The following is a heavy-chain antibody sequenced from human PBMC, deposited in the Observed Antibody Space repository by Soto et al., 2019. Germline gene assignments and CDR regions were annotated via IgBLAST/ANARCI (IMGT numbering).Heavy chain of an antibody. CDR3: ARAYLGRLPRRADYYYAMDV. CDR2: LGAARDP. V-gene: IGHV3-13*05. J-gene: IGHJ6*02. D-gene: IGHD1-26*01. CDR1: GFSFRDYD. Sequence: EVQLVESGGGSVQPGESLRLSCAASGFSFRDYDMHWGRQRKGKGLEWVSALGAARDPYYVGSVKGRFSVSRDNAQNSVFLQMNNLRVDDTAVYFCARAYLGRLPRRADYYYAMDVWGRGTTVTVSS.